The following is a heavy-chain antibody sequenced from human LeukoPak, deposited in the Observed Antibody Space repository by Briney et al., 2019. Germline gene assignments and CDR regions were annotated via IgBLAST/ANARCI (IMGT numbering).Heavy chain of an antibody. D-gene: IGHD1-1*01. J-gene: IGHJ3*02. V-gene: IGHV1-69*05. CDR2: IIPIFGTA. Sequence: SVKVSCKASGGTFSSYAISWVRQAPGQGLEWMGGIIPIFGTANYAQKFQGRVTITTDESTSTTYMELSSLRSEDTAVYYCARGAGTGTQDDAFEIWGQGTMVTVSS. CDR3: ARGAGTGTQDDAFEI. CDR1: GGTFSSYA.